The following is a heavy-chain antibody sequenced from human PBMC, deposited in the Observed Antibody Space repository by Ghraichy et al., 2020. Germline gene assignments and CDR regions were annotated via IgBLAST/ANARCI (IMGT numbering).Heavy chain of an antibody. CDR3: APDLGEA. J-gene: IGHJ5*02. Sequence: GESLNISCVASEFSFTSAWMTWVRQGPGKGLEWVGLIKSQSDGETAHYASSVEGRFTISRDDSRRMLFLQMNSLKTEDTAVYYCAPDLGEAWGQGTLVTVSS. V-gene: IGHV3-15*06. CDR2: IKSQSDGETA. CDR1: EFSFTSAW.